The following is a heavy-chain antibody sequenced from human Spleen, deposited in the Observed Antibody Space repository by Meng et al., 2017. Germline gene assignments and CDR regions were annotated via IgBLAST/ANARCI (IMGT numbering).Heavy chain of an antibody. J-gene: IGHJ4*02. CDR2: IKQDGSEK. V-gene: IGHV3-7*01. CDR1: GFTFNNYW. CDR3: RRCTSGPNVGFSDY. Sequence: GGSLRLSCAVSGFTFNNYWMSWVRQAPGKGLEWVANIKQDGSEKHYVDSVKGRFTISRDNAANSLSLQMNRLRAEDTAVYYCRRCTSGPNVGFSDYWGQGTLVTVSS. D-gene: IGHD2-8*01.